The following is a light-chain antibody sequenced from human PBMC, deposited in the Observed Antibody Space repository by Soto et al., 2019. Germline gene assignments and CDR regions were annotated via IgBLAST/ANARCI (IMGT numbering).Light chain of an antibody. V-gene: IGLV3-9*01. CDR2: RDA. Sequence: SYELSQPLSVSVALGQTARITCGGNNIGSKNVHWYQQKPGQAPVLVIYRDANRSSGIPERFSGSNSGNTATLTISRAQAGDEGDYYCQIRDSSIVFGGGTKLTVL. CDR1: NIGSKN. J-gene: IGLJ2*01. CDR3: QIRDSSIV.